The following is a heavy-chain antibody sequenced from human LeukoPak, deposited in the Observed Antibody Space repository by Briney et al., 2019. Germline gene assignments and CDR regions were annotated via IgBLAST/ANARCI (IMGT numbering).Heavy chain of an antibody. CDR3: ARDYDFWSGYYRPYFDY. Sequence: GGSLRLSCAASGFAFSDYYMSWIRQAPGKGLEWISYISGRGTNIYYAESVKGRFTISRDNAKNSLYLQMSRLRAEDTAVYYCARDYDFWSGYYRPYFDYWGQGALVTVSS. V-gene: IGHV3-11*01. D-gene: IGHD3-3*01. CDR1: GFAFSDYY. J-gene: IGHJ4*02. CDR2: ISGRGTNI.